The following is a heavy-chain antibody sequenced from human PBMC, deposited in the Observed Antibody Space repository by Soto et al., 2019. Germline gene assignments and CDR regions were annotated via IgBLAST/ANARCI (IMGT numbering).Heavy chain of an antibody. CDR2: ISGSGGST. V-gene: IGHV3-23*01. D-gene: IGHD5-18*01. J-gene: IGHJ6*02. CDR3: AKPIDYSYGSGDRSYYYGMDV. CDR1: GFTFSSYA. Sequence: EVQLLESGGGLVQPGGSLRLSCTASGFTFSSYALSWVRQAPGKGLEWVSAISGSGGSTYYADSVKGRFTSSRDNSKNTLYLQMNSLRAEDTAVYYCAKPIDYSYGSGDRSYYYGMDVWGQGTTVTVSS.